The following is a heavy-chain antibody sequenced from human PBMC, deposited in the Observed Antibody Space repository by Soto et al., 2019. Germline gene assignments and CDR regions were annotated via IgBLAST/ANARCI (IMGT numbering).Heavy chain of an antibody. D-gene: IGHD6-19*01. CDR2: IKEDGNEK. V-gene: IGHV3-7*03. CDR1: GFPFNNYY. Sequence: EVQLVHSGGGLVQPGASLRLSCTASGFPFNNYYMTWVRQASGKGLEWVASIKEDGNEKYYADSVKGRFTISRDNAKNSLSLQMNSLGAEDTAVYFCTRGARGWNYYYASDAWGPGATVTVSS. CDR3: TRGARGWNYYYASDA. J-gene: IGHJ6*02.